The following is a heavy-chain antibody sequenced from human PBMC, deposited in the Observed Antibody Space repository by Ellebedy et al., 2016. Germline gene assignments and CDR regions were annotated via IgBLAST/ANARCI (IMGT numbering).Heavy chain of an antibody. CDR3: ASYRNYVGAFDI. V-gene: IGHV4-61*08. J-gene: IGHJ3*02. CDR1: GGSISSGDYY. D-gene: IGHD1-7*01. CDR2: IYYSGST. Sequence: SETLSLTCAVSGGSISSGDYYWAWIRQHPGKGLEWIGYIYYSGSTNYNPSLKSRVTISVDTSKNQFSLKLSSVTAADTAVYYCASYRNYVGAFDIWGQGTMVTVSS.